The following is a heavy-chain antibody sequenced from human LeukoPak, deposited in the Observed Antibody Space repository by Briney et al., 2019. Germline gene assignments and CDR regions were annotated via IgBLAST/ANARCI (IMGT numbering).Heavy chain of an antibody. Sequence: ASVKVSCKASGYTFTSYGISWVRQAPGQGLEWMGWISAYNGNTNYAQKLQGRVTMTTDTSTSTAYMELRSLRSDDTAVYYCTRDHNTIFGVVIQAGFDPWGQGTLVTVSS. CDR2: ISAYNGNT. J-gene: IGHJ5*02. D-gene: IGHD3-3*01. CDR3: TRDHNTIFGVVIQAGFDP. CDR1: GYTFTSYG. V-gene: IGHV1-18*01.